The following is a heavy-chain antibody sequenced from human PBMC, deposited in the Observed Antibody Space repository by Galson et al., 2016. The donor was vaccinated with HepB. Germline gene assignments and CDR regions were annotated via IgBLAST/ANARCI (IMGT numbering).Heavy chain of an antibody. CDR2: ISITSGYK. Sequence: SLRLSCAASGFTFSTYSMNWVRQAPGKGLEWVSFISITSGYKYYADSLKGRVTISRDNSRNTVYLHMTSLRVEDTAVYYCAKRGYGDGPIDYWGQGTLVTVSP. V-gene: IGHV3-21*06. J-gene: IGHJ4*02. CDR1: GFTFSTYS. CDR3: AKRGYGDGPIDY. D-gene: IGHD4/OR15-4a*01.